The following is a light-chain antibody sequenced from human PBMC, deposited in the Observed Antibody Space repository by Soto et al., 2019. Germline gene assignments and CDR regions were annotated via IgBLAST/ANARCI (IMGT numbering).Light chain of an antibody. CDR1: QSVSNY. V-gene: IGKV3-20*01. J-gene: IGKJ1*01. CDR3: HQYGGSPQT. CDR2: GAS. Sequence: EIVLTQSPGTLSLSPGERATLSCRASQSVSNYLAWYQRKPGQAPRLLIYGASSRATGIPDRFSGSGSGKDFTLTISRLEPEDFAVYYCHQYGGSPQTFGQGTKVEIK.